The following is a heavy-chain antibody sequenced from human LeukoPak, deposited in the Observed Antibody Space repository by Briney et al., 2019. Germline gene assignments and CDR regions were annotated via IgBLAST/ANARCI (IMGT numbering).Heavy chain of an antibody. J-gene: IGHJ4*02. CDR2: IIPIFGTA. V-gene: IGHV1-69*06. CDR3: ARVSTGTLDY. Sequence: SVTVSFKASGGTFISYAISWVRQAPGQGLEWMGGIIPIFGTANYAQKFQGRVTITADKSTSTAYMELSSLGSEDTAVYYCARVSTGTLDYWGQGTLVTVSS. CDR1: GGTFISYA. D-gene: IGHD3-9*01.